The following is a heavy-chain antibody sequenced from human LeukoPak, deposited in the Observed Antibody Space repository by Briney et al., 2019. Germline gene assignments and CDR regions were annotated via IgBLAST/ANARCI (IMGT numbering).Heavy chain of an antibody. J-gene: IGHJ4*02. CDR1: RGSLRSYY. CDR2: IYYSGST. Sequence: SETLSLTRTVSRGSLRSYYWIWVRQPPGKGREWSGYIYYSGSTNYNPPLKSRVTISVDTSKNQFSLKLSSVTAADTAVYYCARDPSYYYDSSGYFDYWGQGTLVTVSS. D-gene: IGHD3-22*01. CDR3: ARDPSYYYDSSGYFDY. V-gene: IGHV4-59*01.